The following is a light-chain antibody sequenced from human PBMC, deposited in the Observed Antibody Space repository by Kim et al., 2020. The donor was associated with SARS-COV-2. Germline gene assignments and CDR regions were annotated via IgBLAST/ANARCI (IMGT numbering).Light chain of an antibody. CDR1: SSNIGNNY. Sequence: GQRVTISCSGSSSNIGNNYVSWHQQFPGTAPRLLIYRNSQRPSGVPDRFSGSRSGTSASLAISGLRSEDEGDYYCAAWDDSLSTWVFGGGTQLTAL. J-gene: IGLJ3*02. CDR2: RNS. CDR3: AAWDDSLSTWV. V-gene: IGLV1-47*01.